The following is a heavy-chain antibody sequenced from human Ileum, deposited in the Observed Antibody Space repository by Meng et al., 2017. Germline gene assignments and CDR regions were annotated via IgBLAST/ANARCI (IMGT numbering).Heavy chain of an antibody. D-gene: IGHD1-20*01. CDR2: INPNSGGT. CDR1: GYTFTGYH. CDR3: AIITAGGA. Sequence: QVHLVQSGAEVKKPGASVKVSCNASGYTFTGYHMHWVRQAPGQGLEWMGRINPNSGGTIYAQKFQGRVTMTRDTSISTGYMELSRLRSDDTAVYYCAIITAGGAWGQGTLVTVSS. V-gene: IGHV1-2*06. J-gene: IGHJ5*02.